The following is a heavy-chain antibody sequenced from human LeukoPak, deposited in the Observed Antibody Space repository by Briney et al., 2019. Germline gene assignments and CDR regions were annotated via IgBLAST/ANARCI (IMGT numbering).Heavy chain of an antibody. D-gene: IGHD6-13*01. CDR3: ARSGIAAAGFGGVNYYYYYVDV. V-gene: IGHV3-66*02. CDR2: IYSGGST. J-gene: IGHJ6*03. Sequence: GGSLRLSCAASGFTVSSNYMSWVRQAPGKGLEWVSVIYSGGSTYYADSVKGRFTISRDNSKNTLYLQMNSLRAEDTAVYYCARSGIAAAGFGGVNYYYYYVDVWGKGTTVTVSS. CDR1: GFTVSSNY.